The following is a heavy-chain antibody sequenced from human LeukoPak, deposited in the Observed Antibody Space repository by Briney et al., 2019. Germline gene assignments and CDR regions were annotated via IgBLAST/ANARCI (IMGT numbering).Heavy chain of an antibody. Sequence: LPGGSLRLSCAASGFTFSSYAMSWVRQAPGKGLEWVSAISGSGAGTYYADSVKGRFTISRDNSKNTLYLQMNSLRAEDTAVYYCAKDSIRGSYPRDLDYWGQGTLVTVSS. CDR1: GFTFSSYA. CDR3: AKDSIRGSYPRDLDY. CDR2: ISGSGAGT. V-gene: IGHV3-23*01. D-gene: IGHD1-26*01. J-gene: IGHJ4*02.